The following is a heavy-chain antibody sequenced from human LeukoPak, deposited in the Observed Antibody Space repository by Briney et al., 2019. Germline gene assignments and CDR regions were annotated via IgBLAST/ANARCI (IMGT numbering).Heavy chain of an antibody. J-gene: IGHJ4*02. CDR2: INHRGSS. V-gene: IGHV4-34*01. CDR3: ARDKFCSDTGSCNIGLFDF. D-gene: IGHD2-15*01. CDR1: GGSFSGYC. Sequence: SETLSLTCGVFGGSFSGYCWTWLRQPPGKGLEWIGQINHRGSSHYNPSLRSRVTISVDTSKTQFSLKLTSVTAADTAVYYCARDKFCSDTGSCNIGLFDFWGQGALVTVSS.